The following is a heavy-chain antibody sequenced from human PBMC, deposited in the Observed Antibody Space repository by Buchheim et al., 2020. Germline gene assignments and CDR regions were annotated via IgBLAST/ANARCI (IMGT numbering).Heavy chain of an antibody. CDR3: VTWGRTAAGATWYFEH. D-gene: IGHD6-13*01. J-gene: IGHJ1*01. V-gene: IGHV3-21*01. Sequence: VQLVESGGGVVQPGRSLRLSCAASGFSFSSYGMHWVRQAPGKGLEWVSSISSSSSYIYYGDSVKGRFTISRDNAKNSLYLQMNSPRVEDTAIYYCVTWGRTAAGATWYFEHWGQGTL. CDR1: GFSFSSYG. CDR2: ISSSSSYI.